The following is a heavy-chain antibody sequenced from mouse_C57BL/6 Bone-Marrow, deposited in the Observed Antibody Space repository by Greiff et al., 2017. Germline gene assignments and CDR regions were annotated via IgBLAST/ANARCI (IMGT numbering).Heavy chain of an antibody. Sequence: EVKVEESGGGLVQPGGFTFTDYYMSWVRQPPGKALEWLGFIRNKANGYTSEYSASVKGRFTISRDNSQSILYLQMNALRAEDSATYYCARFPPLITTVVASYYYAMDYWGQGTSVTVSS. V-gene: IGHV7-3*01. CDR1: FTFTDYY. CDR3: ARFPPLITTVVASYYYAMDY. J-gene: IGHJ4*01. CDR2: IRNKANGYTS. D-gene: IGHD1-1*01.